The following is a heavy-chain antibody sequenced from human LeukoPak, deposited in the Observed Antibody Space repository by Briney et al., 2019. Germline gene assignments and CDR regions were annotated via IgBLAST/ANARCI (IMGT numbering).Heavy chain of an antibody. D-gene: IGHD3-22*01. CDR1: GYTFTSYY. J-gene: IGHJ5*02. CDR3: ARGPYYDSSGYDWFDP. CDR2: INPSGGST. V-gene: IGHV1-46*01. Sequence: GASVTVSCKASGYTFTSYYIHWVRQAPGQGLEWMGVINPSGGSTSYAQKFQGRVTMTRDTSTSTVYMELSSLRSEDTAVYYCARGPYYDSSGYDWFDPWGQGTLVTVSS.